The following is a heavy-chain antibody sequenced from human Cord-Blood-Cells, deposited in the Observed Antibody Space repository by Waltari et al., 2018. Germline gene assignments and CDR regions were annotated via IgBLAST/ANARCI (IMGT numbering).Heavy chain of an antibody. Sequence: QLQLQESGPGLVKPSETLSLTCTVSGGSISSSSYYWGWIRQPPGKGLEWIGSIYYSGGTYYNPSLKSRVTISVDTSKNQFSLKLSSVTAADTAVYYCARHVLWYGSGSYYFDYWGQGTLVTVSS. V-gene: IGHV4-39*01. CDR3: ARHVLWYGSGSYYFDY. D-gene: IGHD3-10*01. CDR1: GGSISSSSYY. CDR2: IYYSGGT. J-gene: IGHJ4*02.